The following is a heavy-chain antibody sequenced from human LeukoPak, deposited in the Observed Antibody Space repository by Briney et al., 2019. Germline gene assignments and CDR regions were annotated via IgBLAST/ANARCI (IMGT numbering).Heavy chain of an antibody. CDR1: GFTFSSYA. J-gene: IGHJ4*02. Sequence: GGSLRLSCAASGFTFSSYAMSWVRQAPGKGLEWVSVISGSGGTTYYADSVKGRFTISRDNSKNTLYLQMNSLRAEDTAVYYCARGGYGDLAYWGQGTLVTVSS. D-gene: IGHD4-17*01. V-gene: IGHV3-23*01. CDR2: ISGSGGTT. CDR3: ARGGYGDLAY.